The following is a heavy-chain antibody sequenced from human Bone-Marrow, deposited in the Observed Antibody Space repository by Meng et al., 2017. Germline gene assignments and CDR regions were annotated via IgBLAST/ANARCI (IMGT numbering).Heavy chain of an antibody. V-gene: IGHV1-69*06. D-gene: IGHD5-12*01. Sequence: SVKVSCKASGGTFSSYAISWVRQAPGQGLEWMGGIIPIFGTANYAQKFQGRVTITADKSTSTAYMELSSLRSEDTAVYYCARSLRGYSGYDYIAFDIWGQGTMVTVS. J-gene: IGHJ3*02. CDR1: GGTFSSYA. CDR3: ARSLRGYSGYDYIAFDI. CDR2: IIPIFGTA.